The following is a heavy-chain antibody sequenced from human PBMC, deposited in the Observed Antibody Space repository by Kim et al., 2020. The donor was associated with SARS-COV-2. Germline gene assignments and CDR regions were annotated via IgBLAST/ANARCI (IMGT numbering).Heavy chain of an antibody. Sequence: PTFQGQVTISADKSISTAYLQWSSLKASDTAMYYCARSYSGYDSGAFDYWGQGTLVTVSS. D-gene: IGHD5-12*01. V-gene: IGHV5-51*01. J-gene: IGHJ4*02. CDR3: ARSYSGYDSGAFDY.